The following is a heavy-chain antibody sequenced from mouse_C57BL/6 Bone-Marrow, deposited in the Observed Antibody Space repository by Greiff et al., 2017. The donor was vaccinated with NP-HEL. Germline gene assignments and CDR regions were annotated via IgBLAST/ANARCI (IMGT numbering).Heavy chain of an antibody. J-gene: IGHJ3*01. V-gene: IGHV14-4*01. CDR3: TTTPHPFYDDGVAY. D-gene: IGHD2-4*01. Sequence: VPLQQSGAELVRPGASGKLSCTASGFNIKDDYMHWVKQRPEQGLEWIGWIDPENGDTEYASKFQGKATITADTSSNTAYLQLSSLTSEDSAVYYCTTTPHPFYDDGVAYWGQGTLVTVSA. CDR1: GFNIKDDY. CDR2: IDPENGDT.